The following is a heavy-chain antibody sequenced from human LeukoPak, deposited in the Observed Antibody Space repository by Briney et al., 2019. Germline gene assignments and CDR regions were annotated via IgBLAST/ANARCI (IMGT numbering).Heavy chain of an antibody. CDR3: STGRGWLPDY. Sequence: PSETLSLTCAISSGSITNHYGSWIRQPPGKGLEWIGHLYYSGYTNYNPSLKSRVNLAVGTAKAHFSHKLGSVTASDTALYFFSTGRGWLPDYWGQGTLVTVSS. D-gene: IGHD5-12*01. V-gene: IGHV4-59*11. J-gene: IGHJ4*02. CDR1: SGSITNHY. CDR2: LYYSGYT.